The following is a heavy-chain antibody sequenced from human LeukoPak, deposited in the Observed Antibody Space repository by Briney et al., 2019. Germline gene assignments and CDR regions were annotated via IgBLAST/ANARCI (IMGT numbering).Heavy chain of an antibody. V-gene: IGHV3-7*03. Sequence: GGSLRLSCAASGFTFSSYSMNWVRQAPGKGLEWVANIKQDGSEKYYVDSVKGRFTISRDNAENSLSLQMNSLRAEDTAVYYCASAGGDSRSPLPFYYWGQGTLVTVSS. CDR3: ASAGGDSRSPLPFYY. J-gene: IGHJ4*02. CDR2: IKQDGSEK. D-gene: IGHD6-6*01. CDR1: GFTFSSYS.